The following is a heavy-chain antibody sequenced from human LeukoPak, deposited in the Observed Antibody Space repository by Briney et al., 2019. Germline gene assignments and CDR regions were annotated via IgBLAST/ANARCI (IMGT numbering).Heavy chain of an antibody. Sequence: PDTLSLTCAVSGYSISSSNWWGWIRQPPGKGLEWIGYIYYSGSIYYNPSLKSRVTMSVDTSKNQFSLKLSSVTAVDTAVYYCARSSASGDPYYFDYWGQGTLVTVSS. V-gene: IGHV4-28*05. J-gene: IGHJ4*02. CDR1: GYSISSSNW. CDR3: ARSSASGDPYYFDY. CDR2: IYYSGSI. D-gene: IGHD2-21*01.